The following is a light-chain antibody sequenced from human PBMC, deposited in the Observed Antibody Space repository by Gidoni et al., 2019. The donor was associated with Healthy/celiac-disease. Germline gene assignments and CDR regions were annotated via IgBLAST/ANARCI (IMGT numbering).Light chain of an antibody. V-gene: IGKV1-39*01. Sequence: DIQMTPSSSSLSASVGDRVTITCRASQSISSYLNWYQQKPAKAPKLLIYAASSLQSGVPSRCSGSGSGTDFTLTSSSLQHEDLANYYCQQSYSTLFTFGPGTKVDIK. J-gene: IGKJ3*01. CDR3: QQSYSTLFT. CDR2: AAS. CDR1: QSISSY.